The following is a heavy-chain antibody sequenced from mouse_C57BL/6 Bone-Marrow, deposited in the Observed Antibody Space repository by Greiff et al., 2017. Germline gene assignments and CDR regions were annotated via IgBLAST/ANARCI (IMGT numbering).Heavy chain of an antibody. V-gene: IGHV1-5*01. D-gene: IGHD2-3*01. CDR2: IYPGNSDT. CDR3: TRGVCDGYYRY. Sequence: EVQLQQSGTVLARPGASVKMSCKTSGYTFTSYWMHWVKQRPGQGLEWIGAIYPGNSDTSYNQKFKGKAKLTAVTSASTAYMEVSSLTNEDSAVYYCTRGVCDGYYRYWGQGTTLTVSS. J-gene: IGHJ2*01. CDR1: GYTFTSYW.